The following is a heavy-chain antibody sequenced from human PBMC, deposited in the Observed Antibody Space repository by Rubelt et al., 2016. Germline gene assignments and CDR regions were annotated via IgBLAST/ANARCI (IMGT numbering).Heavy chain of an antibody. CDR2: ISSSGSYT. CDR3: AKDYYGSGSYYYQFDY. V-gene: IGHV3-11*05. J-gene: IGHJ4*02. Sequence: VQLVESGGGLVQPGGSLRLACAASGFTFRDYYMNWIRQAPGKGLQWVAYISSSGSYTNSADSVKGRFTISRDNSKNTLYLQMNSLRAEDTAVYYCAKDYYGSGSYYYQFDYWGQGTLVTVSS. CDR1: GFTFRDYY. D-gene: IGHD3-10*01.